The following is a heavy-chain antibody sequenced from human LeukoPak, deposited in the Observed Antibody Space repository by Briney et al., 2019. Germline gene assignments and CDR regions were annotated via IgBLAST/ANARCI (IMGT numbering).Heavy chain of an antibody. D-gene: IGHD3-10*01. CDR3: ARVGNRMVRGVIHNWFDP. J-gene: IGHJ5*02. Sequence: GASVKVSCKASGYTFTGYYMHWVRQAPGQGLEWMGWINPNSGGTNYAQKFQGRVTMTRDTSISTAYMELSGLTSDDTAVYYCARVGNRMVRGVIHNWFDPWGQGTLVTVSS. CDR1: GYTFTGYY. CDR2: INPNSGGT. V-gene: IGHV1-2*02.